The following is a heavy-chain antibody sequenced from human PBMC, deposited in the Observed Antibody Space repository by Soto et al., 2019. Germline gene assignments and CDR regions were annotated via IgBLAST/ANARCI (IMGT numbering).Heavy chain of an antibody. CDR3: GARAGGGGY. V-gene: IGHV3-53*01. CDR1: GFTASNNY. CDR2: IYSGGYT. Sequence: EVQLVESGGGLIQPGGSLRLSCAVSGFTASNNYMSWVRQAPGKGLEGVSVIYSGGYTAYGDSVKGRFTISRDNSKNTIALKLNPPRATDSSVFFCGARAGGGGYWGQGTLVTVSS. J-gene: IGHJ4*02. D-gene: IGHD3-10*01.